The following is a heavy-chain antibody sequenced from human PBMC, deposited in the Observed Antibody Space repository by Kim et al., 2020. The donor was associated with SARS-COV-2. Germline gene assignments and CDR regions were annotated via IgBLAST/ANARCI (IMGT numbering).Heavy chain of an antibody. CDR1: GYTFTSYG. CDR2: ISAYNGNT. V-gene: IGHV1-18*01. J-gene: IGHJ6*02. D-gene: IGHD2-15*01. CDR3: ARAPYCSGGSCYSVFSYYYYYGMDV. Sequence: ASVKVSCKASGYTFTSYGISWVRQAPGQGLEWMGWISAYNGNTNYAQKLQGRVTMTTDTSTSTAYMELRSLRSDDTAVTYCARAPYCSGGSCYSVFSYYYYYGMDVWGQGTTVTVSS.